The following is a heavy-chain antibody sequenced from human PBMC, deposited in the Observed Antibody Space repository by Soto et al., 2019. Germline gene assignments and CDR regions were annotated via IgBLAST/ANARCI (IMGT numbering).Heavy chain of an antibody. Sequence: ASVKVSCKASGGTFSSYAISWVRQAPGQGLEWMGGIIPIFGTANYAQKFQGRVTITADESTSTAYMELSSLRSEDTAVYYCASGLYSSSSREFDYWGQGTLVTVSS. CDR3: ASGLYSSSSREFDY. CDR1: GGTFSSYA. D-gene: IGHD6-6*01. CDR2: IIPIFGTA. J-gene: IGHJ4*02. V-gene: IGHV1-69*13.